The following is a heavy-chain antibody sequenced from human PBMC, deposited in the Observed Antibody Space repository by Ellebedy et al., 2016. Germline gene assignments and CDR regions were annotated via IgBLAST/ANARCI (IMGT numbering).Heavy chain of an antibody. J-gene: IGHJ4*02. CDR3: ARDPALYGALDY. V-gene: IGHV3-23*01. Sequence: GESLKISCAASGFTFSSYAMSWVRQAPGKGLEWVSAISGSGGSTYYADSVKGRFTISRDNSKNTLYLQMNSLRAEDTAVYHCARDPALYGALDYWGQGTLVTVSS. CDR1: GFTFSSYA. D-gene: IGHD4-17*01. CDR2: ISGSGGST.